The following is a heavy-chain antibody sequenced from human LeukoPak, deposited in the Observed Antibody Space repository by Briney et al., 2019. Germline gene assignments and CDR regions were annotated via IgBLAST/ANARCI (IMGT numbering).Heavy chain of an antibody. CDR2: IHYSGST. Sequence: SETLSLTCVVSGYSISSGYHWGWIRQSPEKGLEGIGSIHYSGSTDYNPSLKSRVTISIDTSNNQFSLRLRSVTAADTAVYYCASLGGYQNGNFDFWGQGTLVPVSS. V-gene: IGHV4-38-2*01. CDR1: GYSISSGYH. CDR3: ASLGGYQNGNFDF. J-gene: IGHJ4*02. D-gene: IGHD3-16*01.